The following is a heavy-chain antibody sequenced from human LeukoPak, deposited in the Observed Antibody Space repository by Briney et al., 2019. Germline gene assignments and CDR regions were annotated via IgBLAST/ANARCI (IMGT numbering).Heavy chain of an antibody. J-gene: IGHJ3*01. CDR1: GFIFNNYA. CDR3: VKTMVTSGRLIRSDAFDV. D-gene: IGHD5-18*01. CDR2: INSDGSST. Sequence: GGSLRLSCLASGFIFNNYAVHWVRHAPGKGLEYVSGINSDGSSTNYADAVKGRFTISRDNASNTLYLQMSSLRPEATAMYHCVKTMVTSGRLIRSDAFDVWGQGTKVTVSS. V-gene: IGHV3-64D*06.